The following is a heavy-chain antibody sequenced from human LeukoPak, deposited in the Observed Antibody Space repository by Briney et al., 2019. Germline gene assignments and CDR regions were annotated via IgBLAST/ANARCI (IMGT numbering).Heavy chain of an antibody. CDR2: IYTSGST. D-gene: IGHD6-19*01. CDR3: ARGAVAGTPFFDY. CDR1: GGSISSGSYY. Sequence: SQTLSLTSTVSGGSISSGSYYWSWIRQPAGKGLEWIGRIYTSGSTNYNPSLKSRVTISVDTSKNQFSLKLSSVTAADTAVYYCARGAVAGTPFFDYWGQGTLVTVSS. J-gene: IGHJ4*02. V-gene: IGHV4-61*02.